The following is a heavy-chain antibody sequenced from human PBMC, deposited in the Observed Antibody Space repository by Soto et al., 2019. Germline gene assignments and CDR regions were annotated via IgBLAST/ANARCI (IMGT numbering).Heavy chain of an antibody. J-gene: IGHJ4*02. V-gene: IGHV3-74*01. D-gene: IGHD3-22*01. CDR2: INSDGSST. CDR3: ARGRGIRYYDSSGYFYFGPPGYFDY. CDR1: GFTFSSYW. Sequence: EVQLVESGGGLVQPGGSLRLSCAASGFTFSSYWMHWVRQAPGKGLVWVSRINSDGSSTSYADSVKGRFTISRDNAKNTLYLQRNSLRAEDTAVYYCARGRGIRYYDSSGYFYFGPPGYFDYWGQGTLVTVSS.